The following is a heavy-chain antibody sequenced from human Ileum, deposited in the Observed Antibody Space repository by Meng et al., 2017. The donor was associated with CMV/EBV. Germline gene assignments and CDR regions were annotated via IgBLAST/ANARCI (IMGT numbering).Heavy chain of an antibody. J-gene: IGHJ4*02. CDR3: AGYPRPSVALFAVDY. D-gene: IGHD2-15*01. Sequence: EVQLLESGGGLVQPGGSLRLSCTASGFTYSSYAMCWVRQAPGKGLEVVSGISGSGDNTYYADSVKGRFTISRDNFKNTLYLQMNSLRAEDTAVYYCAGYPRPSVALFAVDYWDQGTLVTVSS. CDR2: ISGSGDNT. V-gene: IGHV3-23*01. CDR1: GFTYSSYA.